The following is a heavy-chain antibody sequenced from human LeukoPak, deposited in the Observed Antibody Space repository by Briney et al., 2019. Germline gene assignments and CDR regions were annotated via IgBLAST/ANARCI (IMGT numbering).Heavy chain of an antibody. J-gene: IGHJ5*02. Sequence: GASVKVSCKASGYTFTGYYMHWVRQAPGQGLEWMGIINPSGGSTSYAQKFQGRVTMTRDTSTSTVYMELSSLRSEDTAVYYCARDILTGYYPETGWFDPWGQGTLVTVSS. CDR1: GYTFTGYY. D-gene: IGHD3-9*01. CDR2: INPSGGST. V-gene: IGHV1-46*03. CDR3: ARDILTGYYPETGWFDP.